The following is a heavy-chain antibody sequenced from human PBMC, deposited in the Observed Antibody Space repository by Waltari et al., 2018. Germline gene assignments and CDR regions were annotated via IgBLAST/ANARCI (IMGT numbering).Heavy chain of an antibody. D-gene: IGHD4-17*01. Sequence: EVQLVESGGGLVQPGGSLRLSCAASGFTFSSYEMNWVRQAPGKGLDWVSYISSSGSTIYYADSVKGRFTISRDNAKNSLYLQMNSLRAEDTAGYYCARDAVTTFDAFDIWGQGTMVTVSS. J-gene: IGHJ3*02. V-gene: IGHV3-48*03. CDR1: GFTFSSYE. CDR2: ISSSGSTI. CDR3: ARDAVTTFDAFDI.